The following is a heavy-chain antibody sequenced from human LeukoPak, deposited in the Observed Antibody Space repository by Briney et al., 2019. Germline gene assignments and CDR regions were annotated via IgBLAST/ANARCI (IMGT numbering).Heavy chain of an antibody. CDR3: ARGLSTVTTEEYSYYYGMDV. Sequence: PSETLSLTCTVSGGSISSYYWSWIRQPPGKGLEWIGYIYYSGSTNYNPSLKSRVTISVDTSKNQFSLKLSSVTAADTAVYYCARGLSTVTTEEYSYYYGMDVWGQGTTVTVSS. D-gene: IGHD4-11*01. CDR1: GGSISSYY. J-gene: IGHJ6*02. CDR2: IYYSGST. V-gene: IGHV4-59*12.